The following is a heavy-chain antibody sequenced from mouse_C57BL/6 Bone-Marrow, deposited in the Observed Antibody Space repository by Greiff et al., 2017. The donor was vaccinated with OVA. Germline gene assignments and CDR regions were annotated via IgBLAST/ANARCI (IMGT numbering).Heavy chain of an antibody. CDR1: GFTFTDYY. CDR3: ARWGDYEAY. V-gene: IGHV7-3*01. J-gene: IGHJ3*01. Sequence: VQLKESGGGLVQPGGSLSLSCAASGFTFTDYYMSWVRQPPGKALEWLGFIRNKANGYTTEYSASVKGRFTISRDNSQSILYLQMNALRAEDSATYYCARWGDYEAYWGQGTLVTVSA. CDR2: IRNKANGYTT. D-gene: IGHD2-4*01.